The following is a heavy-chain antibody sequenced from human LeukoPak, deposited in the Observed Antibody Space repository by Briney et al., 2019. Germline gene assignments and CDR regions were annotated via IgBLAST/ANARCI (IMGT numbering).Heavy chain of an antibody. CDR1: GYTFTSYD. D-gene: IGHD3-22*01. Sequence: GASVKVSCKASGYTFTSYDINWVRQATGQGLEWMGWMNPNSGNTGYAQKFQGRVTMTRDTSTSTVYMELSSLRSEDTAVYYCARSIEYYHDSSGYYNNWGQGTLVTVSS. CDR3: ARSIEYYHDSSGYYNN. CDR2: MNPNSGNT. V-gene: IGHV1-8*01. J-gene: IGHJ4*02.